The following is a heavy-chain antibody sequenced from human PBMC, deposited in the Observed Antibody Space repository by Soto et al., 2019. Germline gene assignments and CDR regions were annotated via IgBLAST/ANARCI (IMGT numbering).Heavy chain of an antibody. CDR2: MSHSGGT. V-gene: IGHV4-34*01. J-gene: IGHJ3*02. Sequence: QEQLQQWGAGLLKPSETLSLTCAVYGGFVSSGNYYWSWIRQPPGKGLEWIGEMSHSGGTHFNPSLKRPVTISVDTSKNQFSLKMSSVTAADSALYYCARVERGTATTVVDAFDIWGPGTMVTVSS. CDR3: ARVERGTATTVVDAFDI. CDR1: GGFVSSGNYY. D-gene: IGHD1-1*01.